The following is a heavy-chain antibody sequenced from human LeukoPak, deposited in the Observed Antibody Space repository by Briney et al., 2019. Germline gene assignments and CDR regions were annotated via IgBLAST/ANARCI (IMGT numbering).Heavy chain of an antibody. CDR1: GFTFNSYG. CDR2: IWFDGSNK. D-gene: IGHD6-13*01. CDR3: ARIGSSWSVDY. V-gene: IGHV3-33*01. J-gene: IGHJ4*02. Sequence: PGGSLRLSCAASGFTFNSYGMHWVRQAPGKGLEWVAIIWFDGSNKDYADSVKGRFTISRDNSKNTVYLQMNSLRVEDTAVYYCARIGSSWSVDYWGQGTLVTVSS.